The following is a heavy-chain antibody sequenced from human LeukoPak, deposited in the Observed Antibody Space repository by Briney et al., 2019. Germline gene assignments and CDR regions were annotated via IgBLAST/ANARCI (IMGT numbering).Heavy chain of an antibody. D-gene: IGHD3-22*01. CDR1: GFTFSSYA. V-gene: IGHV3-23*01. Sequence: PGGSLRLSCAASGFTFSSYAMSWVCQAPGKGLEWVSTINNSGGSTYYADSVKGRFTSSRDNSKNSLYLQMNSLRAEDTAVYYCARESQSAYYFDSSAYEDSFDIWGQGTMVTVSS. CDR2: INNSGGST. CDR3: ARESQSAYYFDSSAYEDSFDI. J-gene: IGHJ3*02.